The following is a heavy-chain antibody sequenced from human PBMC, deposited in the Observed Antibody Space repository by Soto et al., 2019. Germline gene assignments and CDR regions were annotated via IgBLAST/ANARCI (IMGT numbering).Heavy chain of an antibody. V-gene: IGHV3-11*01. D-gene: IGHD3-9*01. J-gene: IGHJ3*02. CDR1: GFTFSDYY. Sequence: PGGSLRLSCAASGFTFSDYYMSWIRQAPGKGLEWVSYISSSGSTIYYADSVKGRFTISRDNAKNSLYLQMNSLRAEDTAVYYCARDEDYDILTGYPYLKTHAFDIWGQGTMVTVSS. CDR3: ARDEDYDILTGYPYLKTHAFDI. CDR2: ISSSGSTI.